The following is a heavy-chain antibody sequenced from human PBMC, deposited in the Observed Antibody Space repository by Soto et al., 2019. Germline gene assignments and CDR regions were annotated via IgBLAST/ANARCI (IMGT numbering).Heavy chain of an antibody. D-gene: IGHD6-13*01. CDR1: GFTFSSYA. CDR3: AKGAGAGTDYGGNYYYYGMDV. CDR2: ISGSGGST. V-gene: IGHV3-23*01. Sequence: GGSLRLSCAASGFTFSSYAMSWVRQAPGKGLEWVSAISGSGGSTYYADSVKGRFTISRDNSKNTLYLQMNSLRAEDTAVYYCAKGAGAGTDYGGNYYYYGMDVWGQGTTVTVSS. J-gene: IGHJ6*02.